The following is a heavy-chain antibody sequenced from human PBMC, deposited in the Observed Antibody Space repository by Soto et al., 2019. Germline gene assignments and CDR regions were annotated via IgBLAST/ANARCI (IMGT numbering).Heavy chain of an antibody. Sequence: GASVKVSCKVSGYTLTELSMHWVRQAPGKGLEWMGGFDPEDGETIYAQKFQGRVTMTEDTSTDTAYMELSSLRSEDTAVSYCATAGIYDFWSGYKTCFAPWGQGTLVTVSS. CDR1: GYTLTELS. CDR3: ATAGIYDFWSGYKTCFAP. J-gene: IGHJ5*02. CDR2: FDPEDGET. D-gene: IGHD3-3*01. V-gene: IGHV1-24*01.